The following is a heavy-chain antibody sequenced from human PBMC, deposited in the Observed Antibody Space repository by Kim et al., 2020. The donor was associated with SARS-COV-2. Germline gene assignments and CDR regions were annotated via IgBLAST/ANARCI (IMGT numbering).Heavy chain of an antibody. Sequence: GGSLRLSCAASGFTFSTSNMAWVRQAPGKGLECVSTINYSADEALYTDSVRGRFTISRDNSKNTLYLQMNSLRADDTAVYYCGTYYYASGSSNWGQGTLVTVSS. J-gene: IGHJ4*02. CDR3: GTYYYASGSSN. D-gene: IGHD3-10*01. CDR2: INYSADEA. CDR1: GFTFSTSN. V-gene: IGHV3-23*01.